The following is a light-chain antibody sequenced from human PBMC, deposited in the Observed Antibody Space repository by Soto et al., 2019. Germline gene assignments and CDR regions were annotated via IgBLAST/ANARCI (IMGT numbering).Light chain of an antibody. CDR1: SSDVGGYNY. CDR3: SSYTSSSTLVV. Sequence: QSVLTQPASVSGSPGQSITISCTGTSSDVGGYNYVSWYQQYPGEAPKLMIYDVSNRPSGVSNRFSGSKSGNTASLTISGLQAEDEADYYCSSYTSSSTLVVFGGGTKVTVL. CDR2: DVS. J-gene: IGLJ2*01. V-gene: IGLV2-14*01.